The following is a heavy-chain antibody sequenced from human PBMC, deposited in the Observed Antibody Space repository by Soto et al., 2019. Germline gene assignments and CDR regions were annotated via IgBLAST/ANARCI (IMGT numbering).Heavy chain of an antibody. CDR3: ARARGVDSGDYASLFDL. V-gene: IGHV4-30-4*01. CDR1: GGSVSIGDYL. Sequence: VQLQESGPGLVTPSQTLSLTCTVFGGSVSIGDYLWSWIRQRPGTGLEWIGYIHDSGNTYYNPSLKRRVTISLDTSQHQFSLKVTSMTAADTAVYFCARARGVDSGDYASLFDLWGQGNLVTVSS. J-gene: IGHJ5*02. CDR2: IHDSGNT. D-gene: IGHD4-17*01.